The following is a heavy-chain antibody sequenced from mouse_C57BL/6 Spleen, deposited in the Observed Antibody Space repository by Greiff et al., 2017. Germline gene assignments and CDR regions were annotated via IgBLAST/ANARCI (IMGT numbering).Heavy chain of an antibody. V-gene: IGHV5-12*01. CDR2: ISNGGGST. Sequence: EVKLMESGGGLVQPGGSLKLSCAASGFTFSDYYMYWVRQTPEKRLEWVAYISNGGGSTYYPDPVKGRFTISRDNAKNTLYLQMSRLKSEDTAMYYCARHGGLYYDYDEGYFDVWGTGTTVTVSS. J-gene: IGHJ1*03. D-gene: IGHD2-4*01. CDR1: GFTFSDYY. CDR3: ARHGGLYYDYDEGYFDV.